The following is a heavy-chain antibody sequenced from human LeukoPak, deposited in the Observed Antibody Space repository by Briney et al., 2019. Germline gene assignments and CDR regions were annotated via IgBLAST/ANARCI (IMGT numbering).Heavy chain of an antibody. Sequence: SETLSLTCAVYGGSFSGYYWSWIRQPPGKGLEWIGEINHSGSTNYNPSLKSRVTISVDTSENQFSLKLSSVTAADTAVYYCARGHYYYDSSGYYSDYWGQGTLVTVSS. CDR3: ARGHYYYDSSGYYSDY. CDR2: INHSGST. D-gene: IGHD3-22*01. V-gene: IGHV4-34*01. CDR1: GGSFSGYY. J-gene: IGHJ4*02.